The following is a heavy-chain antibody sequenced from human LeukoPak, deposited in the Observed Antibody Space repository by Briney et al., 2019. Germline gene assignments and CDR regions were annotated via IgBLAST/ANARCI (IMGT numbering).Heavy chain of an antibody. V-gene: IGHV3-30*02. Sequence: PGGSLRLSCAASGFTFNKYGIHWVRQAPGKGLEWVSFIRYDGGKTYYTASVKGRFSISRDNANDTVDLQMNSLRPGDTAVYYCAKDFLDVTVAGTLDQWGQGTLVIVSS. J-gene: IGHJ4*02. CDR1: GFTFNKYG. D-gene: IGHD6-19*01. CDR3: AKDFLDVTVAGTLDQ. CDR2: IRYDGGKT.